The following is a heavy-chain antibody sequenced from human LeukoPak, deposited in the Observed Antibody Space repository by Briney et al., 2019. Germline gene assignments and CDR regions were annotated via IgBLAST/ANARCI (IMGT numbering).Heavy chain of an antibody. J-gene: IGHJ4*02. V-gene: IGHV3-7*03. D-gene: IGHD1-26*01. Sequence: GGSLRLSCVASGFTFSNYWMSWVRQAPGKGLGWVANIKQDGSEMYYVESVKGRFTISRDNAENSLYLQMNSLRVEDTAVYYCARDKIVGPTILDSWGQGTLVTVSS. CDR2: IKQDGSEM. CDR1: GFTFSNYW. CDR3: ARDKIVGPTILDS.